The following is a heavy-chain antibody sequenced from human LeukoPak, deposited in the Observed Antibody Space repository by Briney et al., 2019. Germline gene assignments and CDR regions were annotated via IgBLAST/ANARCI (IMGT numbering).Heavy chain of an antibody. CDR2: INTDGSST. Sequence: GGSLRLSCAASGFTFSSYWMHWVRQAPGKGLVWVSRINTDGSSTSYADSVKGRFTISRDNAKNSLYLQMNSLRTEDTALYYCAKGRRVVPARSIRYYYYMDVWGKGTTVTVSS. CDR1: GFTFSSYW. J-gene: IGHJ6*03. D-gene: IGHD2-2*01. CDR3: AKGRRVVPARSIRYYYYMDV. V-gene: IGHV3-74*01.